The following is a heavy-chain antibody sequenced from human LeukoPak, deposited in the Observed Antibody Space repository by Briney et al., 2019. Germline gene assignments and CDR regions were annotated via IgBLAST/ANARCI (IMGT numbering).Heavy chain of an antibody. Sequence: GGTLRLSCAASGFTFSSDGMHWGRQGPGKGLEWVGVISYDGSNKYYADSVKRRFTISRDNSTNTLYLQMNSLRAEDTAVYYCVSTRFDSWGQGTLVIVSS. J-gene: IGHJ4*02. V-gene: IGHV3-30*03. CDR3: VSTRFDS. CDR1: GFTFSSDG. D-gene: IGHD4-11*01. CDR2: ISYDGSNK.